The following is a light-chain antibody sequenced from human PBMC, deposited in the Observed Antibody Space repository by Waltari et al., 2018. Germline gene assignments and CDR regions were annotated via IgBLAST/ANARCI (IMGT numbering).Light chain of an antibody. J-gene: IGLJ1*01. V-gene: IGLV2-11*01. Sequence: QSALTQPPSVSGSPGQSVTISCTGTSSDVGAYNYVSWYQQHPGKAPKLMIYDVSKRPSGVPDRFSGSKSGNTASLTISGLQGEEEADYYCCSYAGSYTYVFGTGTKVTVL. CDR2: DVS. CDR3: CSYAGSYTYV. CDR1: SSDVGAYNY.